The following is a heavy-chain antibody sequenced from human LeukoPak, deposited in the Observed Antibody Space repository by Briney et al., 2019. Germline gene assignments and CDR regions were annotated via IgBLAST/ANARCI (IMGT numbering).Heavy chain of an antibody. Sequence: GGSLRLSCAASGFTFSSYSMNWVRQAPGEGLEWVSSISSSSSYIYYADSVKGRFTISRDNAKNSLYLQMNSLRAEDTAVYYCARVRCSGGSCYMDVWGQGTTVTVSS. CDR3: ARVRCSGGSCYMDV. V-gene: IGHV3-21*01. CDR1: GFTFSSYS. CDR2: ISSSSSYI. J-gene: IGHJ6*02. D-gene: IGHD2-15*01.